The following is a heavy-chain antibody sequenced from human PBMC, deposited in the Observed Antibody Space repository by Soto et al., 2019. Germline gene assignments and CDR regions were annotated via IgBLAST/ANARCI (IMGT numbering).Heavy chain of an antibody. Sequence: SVKVSCKASGGTFSSYTISWVRQAPGQGLEWMGRIIPILGIANYAQKFQGRVTITADKSTSTAYMELSSLRSEDTAVYYCASLVAGYYFDYWGQGTLVTVSS. CDR1: GGTFSSYT. V-gene: IGHV1-69*02. CDR2: IIPILGIA. D-gene: IGHD5-12*01. CDR3: ASLVAGYYFDY. J-gene: IGHJ4*02.